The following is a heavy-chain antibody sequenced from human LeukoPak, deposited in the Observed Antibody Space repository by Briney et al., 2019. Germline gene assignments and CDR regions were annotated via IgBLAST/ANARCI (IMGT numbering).Heavy chain of an antibody. CDR3: ANTQRELLHFDY. D-gene: IGHD1-26*01. Sequence: ASVKVSCKASGGTFSSYAISWVRQAPGQGLEWMGGIIRIFGTANYAQKFQGRVTITTDESTSTAYMELSSLRSEDTAVYYCANTQRELLHFDYWGQGTLVTVSS. CDR1: GGTFSSYA. CDR2: IIRIFGTA. V-gene: IGHV1-69*05. J-gene: IGHJ4*02.